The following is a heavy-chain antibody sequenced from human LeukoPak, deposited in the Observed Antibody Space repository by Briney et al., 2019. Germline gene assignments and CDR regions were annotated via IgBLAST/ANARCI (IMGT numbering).Heavy chain of an antibody. D-gene: IGHD1-1*01. Sequence: GASVKVSCKASGYTFTGYYMHWVRQAPGQGLEWMGWINPNSGGTNYAQKFQGRVTMTRDTSISTAYMELSRLRSDDTAVYYCARVQLERRGYYYYYMDVWGKGTTVTVSS. CDR3: ARVQLERRGYYYYYMDV. CDR1: GYTFTGYY. J-gene: IGHJ6*03. CDR2: INPNSGGT. V-gene: IGHV1-2*02.